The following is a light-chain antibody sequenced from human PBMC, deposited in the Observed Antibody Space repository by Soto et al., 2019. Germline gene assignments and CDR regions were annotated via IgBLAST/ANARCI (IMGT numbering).Light chain of an antibody. CDR1: QGISTF. Sequence: DIQMTQSPSSLSASVGDRVTITCRASQGISTFLAWYQQKPGKVPKLLIYDASTLQSGVPSRFSGSGSGTDFTLNISSLQPEDVATYYCQKYNSAPRAFGQGPKVEIK. CDR2: DAS. J-gene: IGKJ1*01. V-gene: IGKV1-27*01. CDR3: QKYNSAPRA.